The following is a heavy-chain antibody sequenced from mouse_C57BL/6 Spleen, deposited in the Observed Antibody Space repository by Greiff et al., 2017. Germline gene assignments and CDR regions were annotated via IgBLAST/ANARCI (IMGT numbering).Heavy chain of an antibody. V-gene: IGHV1-82*01. CDR3: ARWDGYFDY. Sequence: VMLVESGPELVKPGASVKISCKASGYAFSSSWMNWVKQRPGKGLEWIGRIYPGDGDTNYNGKFKGKATLTADKSSSTAYMQLSSLTSEDSAVYFCARWDGYFDYWGQGTTLTVSS. J-gene: IGHJ2*01. D-gene: IGHD2-3*01. CDR1: GYAFSSSW. CDR2: IYPGDGDT.